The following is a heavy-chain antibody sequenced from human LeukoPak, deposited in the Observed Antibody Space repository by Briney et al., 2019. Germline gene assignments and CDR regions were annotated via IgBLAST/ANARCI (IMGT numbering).Heavy chain of an antibody. Sequence: GGSLRLSCAASGFTFSSYGMHWVRQDPSKGLEWGEFKRYDGSNKYYADSVKGRFTISRDNSKNTLYLQMNSLRAEDTAVYYCAKDSSSLPWGQGTLVTVSS. V-gene: IGHV3-30*02. CDR2: KRYDGSNK. J-gene: IGHJ5*02. D-gene: IGHD6-6*01. CDR1: GFTFSSYG. CDR3: AKDSSSLP.